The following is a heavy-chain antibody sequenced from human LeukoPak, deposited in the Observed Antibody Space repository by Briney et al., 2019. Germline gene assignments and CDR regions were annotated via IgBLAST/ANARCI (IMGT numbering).Heavy chain of an antibody. Sequence: GSLRLSCAASGFTFSSYTMCWVRQAPGKGLEYVSAITNNGVSTYYANSVRGRFTISRDNSKNTLYLQMGSLRAEDMAVYYCARATNNYGGNSDYWGQGTPVTVSS. CDR3: ARATNNYGGNSDY. V-gene: IGHV3-64*01. CDR1: GFTFSSYT. D-gene: IGHD4-23*01. CDR2: ITNNGVST. J-gene: IGHJ4*02.